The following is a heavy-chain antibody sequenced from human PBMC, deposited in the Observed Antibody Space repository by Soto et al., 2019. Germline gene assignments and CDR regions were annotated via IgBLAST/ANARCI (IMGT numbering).Heavy chain of an antibody. V-gene: IGHV3-33*07. CDR1: GFNFSKFG. D-gene: IGHD3-16*01. Sequence: QAHLVESGGRVVQPGRSLRLSCAASGFNFSKFGMYWVRQAPGKGLEWVAVIWYDGSQKYYADSVKGRFTISRDNSNNTLEPQMSRLRAADTAVYYLAKEVWGLYTFGRPLDNWGHGTLGTVSS. CDR2: IWYDGSQK. CDR3: AKEVWGLYTFGRPLDN. J-gene: IGHJ4*01.